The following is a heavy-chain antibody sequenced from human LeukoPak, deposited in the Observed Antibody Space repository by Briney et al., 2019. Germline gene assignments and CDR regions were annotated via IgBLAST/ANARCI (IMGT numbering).Heavy chain of an antibody. D-gene: IGHD6-6*01. Sequence: TSETLSLTCAVYGGSFSGYYWSWIRQPPGKGLEWIGEINHSGSTNYNPSLKSRVTISVDTSKNQFSLKLSSVTAADTAVYYCARVAPPGRYSSSSEPENWFDPWGQGTLVTVSS. CDR3: ARVAPPGRYSSSSEPENWFDP. J-gene: IGHJ5*02. CDR2: INHSGST. V-gene: IGHV4-34*01. CDR1: GGSFSGYY.